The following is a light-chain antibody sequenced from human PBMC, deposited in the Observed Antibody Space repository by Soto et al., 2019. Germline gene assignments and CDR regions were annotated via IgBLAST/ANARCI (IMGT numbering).Light chain of an antibody. CDR3: QQYGSSPYT. CDR2: DAS. J-gene: IGKJ2*01. CDR1: QDINNY. Sequence: DIQMTQSPSSLSASVGDRVTITCQASQDINNYLNWYQQKPGKAPKLLIYDASNLETGVPSRFSGSGSGTDFTFTINSLQPEDIATYYCQQYGSSPYTFGQGTKLEIK. V-gene: IGKV1-33*01.